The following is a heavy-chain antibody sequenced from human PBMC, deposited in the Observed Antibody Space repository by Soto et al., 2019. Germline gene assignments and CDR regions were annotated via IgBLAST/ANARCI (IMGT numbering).Heavy chain of an antibody. V-gene: IGHV1-18*01. CDR1: GYTFTSYG. CDR3: ARDRYSSTPLGEYYYYYYGMDV. J-gene: IGHJ6*02. Sequence: ASVKVYCKASGYTFTSYGISWVRQAPGQGLEWMGWISAYNGNTNYAQKLQGRVTMTTDTSTSTAYMELRSLRSDDTAVYYCARDRYSSTPLGEYYYYYYGMDVWGQGTTVTVSS. CDR2: ISAYNGNT. D-gene: IGHD6-13*01.